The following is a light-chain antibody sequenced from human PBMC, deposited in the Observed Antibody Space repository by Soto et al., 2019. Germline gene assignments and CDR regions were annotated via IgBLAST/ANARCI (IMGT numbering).Light chain of an antibody. CDR1: QDISVY. CDR2: SSS. V-gene: IGKV1-27*01. CDR3: QKFNTAPLT. J-gene: IGKJ5*01. Sequence: DIQMTQSPSSLSASVGDRVTITCRASQDISVYLAWYQPKPGKVPKLLIYSSSTLQSGVPSRFSGSGSGTDFTLTISILPPADVATYYCQKFNTAPLTFGQGTRLEIK.